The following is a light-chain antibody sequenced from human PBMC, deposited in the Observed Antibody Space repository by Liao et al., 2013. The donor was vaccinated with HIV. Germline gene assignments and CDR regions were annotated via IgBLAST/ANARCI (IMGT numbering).Light chain of an antibody. J-gene: IGLJ2*01. CDR1: KLGDKY. CDR2: QDY. CDR3: QASDSGTVI. V-gene: IGLV3-1*01. Sequence: YELTQPPSVSVSPGQTASITCSGDKLGDKYTCWYQQKPGQSPLLVIYQDYKRPSGIPERFSGSNSGNTATLTISGTPAMDEADYYCQASDSGTVIFGGGTKLTVL.